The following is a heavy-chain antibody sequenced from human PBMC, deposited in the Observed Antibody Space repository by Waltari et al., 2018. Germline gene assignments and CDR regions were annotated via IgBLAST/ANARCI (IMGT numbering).Heavy chain of an antibody. J-gene: IGHJ6*03. CDR3: ARDSIGYCSSTSCYYYMDV. CDR1: GYSISSGYY. CDR2: TYPSGSP. V-gene: IGHV4-38-2*02. D-gene: IGHD2-2*01. Sequence: QVQLQESGPGLVKPSETLSLTCTVSGYSISSGYYWGWIRQPPGKGLEWIGSTYPSGSPYHNPSLKSRVTISVDTSKNQFSLKLSSVTAADTAVYYCARDSIGYCSSTSCYYYMDVWGKGTTVTISS.